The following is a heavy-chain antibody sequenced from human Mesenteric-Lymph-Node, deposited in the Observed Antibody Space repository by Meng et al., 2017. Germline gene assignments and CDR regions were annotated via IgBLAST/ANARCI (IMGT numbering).Heavy chain of an antibody. Sequence: SLKISCAASGFTFSDHYMDWVRQAPGKGLEWVGRTKNKANSYTTEYAASVKGRFTISRDNAKNSLYLQMNSLRAEDTAVYYCAPYYDFWSGYSTSGRFDYWGQGTLVTVSS. D-gene: IGHD3-3*01. J-gene: IGHJ4*02. V-gene: IGHV3-72*01. CDR2: TKNKANSYTT. CDR1: GFTFSDHY. CDR3: APYYDFWSGYSTSGRFDY.